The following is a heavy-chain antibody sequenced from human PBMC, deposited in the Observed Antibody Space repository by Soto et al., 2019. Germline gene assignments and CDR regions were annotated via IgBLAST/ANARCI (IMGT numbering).Heavy chain of an antibody. CDR3: VTWSLIPNYWYFAL. D-gene: IGHD2-8*01. V-gene: IGHV1-24*01. CDR1: GYTLTELS. Sequence: QVQLVQSGAEVKKPGASVKVSCKVSGYTLTELSMHWVRQAPGKGLEWMGGFYPEDGETIYAQKFQGRVTMTEDTSTDTAYMELSSLPSEDTAVYYCVTWSLIPNYWYFALWCRGTLVTVSS. CDR2: FYPEDGET. J-gene: IGHJ2*01.